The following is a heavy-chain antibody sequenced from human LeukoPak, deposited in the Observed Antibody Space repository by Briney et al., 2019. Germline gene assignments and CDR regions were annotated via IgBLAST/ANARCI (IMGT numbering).Heavy chain of an antibody. V-gene: IGHV3-48*04. CDR2: ISTSGSSI. Sequence: GGSLRLSCAASGFSFTTYWMGWVRQAPGKGLEWISYISTSGSSIYYADSVKGRFTISRDNAKNSLYLQMNSLRADDTAVYYCARDGSLYVFDYWGQGTLVTVSS. CDR3: ARDGSLYVFDY. D-gene: IGHD3-16*01. J-gene: IGHJ4*02. CDR1: GFSFTTYW.